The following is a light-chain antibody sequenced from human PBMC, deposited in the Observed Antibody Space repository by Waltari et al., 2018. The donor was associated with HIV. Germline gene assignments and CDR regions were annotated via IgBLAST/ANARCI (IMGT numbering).Light chain of an antibody. CDR1: PRISSW. CDR3: QHYSSSPYT. Sequence: DILMTQSPSILSASVGDRVIITCRASPRISSWLAWYQHKPGTAPQLLIYKASVLEGGVPSRFSGSGSGTEFTLNITNLQPDDFATYYCQHYSSSPYTFGQGTNLEIK. J-gene: IGKJ2*01. V-gene: IGKV1-5*03. CDR2: KAS.